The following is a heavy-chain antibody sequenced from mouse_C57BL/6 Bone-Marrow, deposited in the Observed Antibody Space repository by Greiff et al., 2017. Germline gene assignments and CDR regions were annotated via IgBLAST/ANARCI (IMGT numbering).Heavy chain of an antibody. CDR1: GYTFTSYW. J-gene: IGHJ1*03. D-gene: IGHD2-3*01. V-gene: IGHV1-55*01. Sequence: VQLQQPGAELVKPGASVKMSCKASGYTFTSYWITWVKQRPGQGLEWIGDIYPGSGSTNYNEKFKSKAKLTVDTSSSTAYMQLSSLTSDDSAVYYCSLYGGYLNWYFYVWGTGTTVTVSS. CDR2: IYPGSGST. CDR3: SLYGGYLNWYFYV.